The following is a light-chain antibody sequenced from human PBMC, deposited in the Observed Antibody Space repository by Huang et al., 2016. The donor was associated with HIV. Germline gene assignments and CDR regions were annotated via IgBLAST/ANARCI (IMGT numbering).Light chain of an antibody. Sequence: DIQMTQSPSAMSASVGDRVNITCRANQDINNYLLWFQQKPGKVPKRLIYAASNLPSGGPSRFIGSGSGTEFTLTISNLQPEDFATYYCLQHLSYPPAFGQGTRLEIK. V-gene: IGKV1-17*03. CDR1: QDINNY. CDR2: AAS. J-gene: IGKJ5*01. CDR3: LQHLSYPPA.